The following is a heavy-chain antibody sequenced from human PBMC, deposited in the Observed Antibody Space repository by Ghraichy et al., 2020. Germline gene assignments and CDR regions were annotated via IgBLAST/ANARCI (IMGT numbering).Heavy chain of an antibody. D-gene: IGHD6-19*01. V-gene: IGHV3-23*01. J-gene: IGHJ4*02. CDR2: IRGSGVNT. CDR3: AKEMDTRGWYSADY. Sequence: GGSLRLSCAASGFTFRNYAMSWLRQPPGKGLEWVSAIRGSGVNTYYADSVKGRFTVSRDNSKNSLYLQMNSLRAEDTAVYYCAKEMDTRGWYSADYWGQGTLVTVSS. CDR1: GFTFRNYA.